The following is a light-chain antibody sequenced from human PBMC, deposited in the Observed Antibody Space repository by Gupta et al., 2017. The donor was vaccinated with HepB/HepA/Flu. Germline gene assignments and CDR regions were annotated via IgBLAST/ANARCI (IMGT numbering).Light chain of an antibody. CDR1: PWSRKE. CDR2: AAT. CDR3: RPYDKYPLT. Sequence: QITQSSCSMSASVGDRVTLTCLPSPWSRKELGWNQQKPGKAPKLLIYAATRLQSGVPTMLTGSESGAHFTLIISSLQPEDFATYNCRPYDKYPLTFGEGPKVAIK. V-gene: IGKV1-6*01. J-gene: IGKJ1*01.